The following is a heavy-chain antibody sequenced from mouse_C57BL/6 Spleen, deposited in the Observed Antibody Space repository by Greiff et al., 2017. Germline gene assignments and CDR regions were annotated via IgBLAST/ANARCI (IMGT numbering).Heavy chain of an antibody. CDR2: IYPGDGDT. CDR1: GYAFSSSW. CDR3: ARDYGSSSWFAY. Sequence: VQLQQSGPELVKPGASVKISCKASGYAFSSSWMNRVKQRPGKGLEWIGRIYPGDGDTNYNGKFKGKATLTADKSSSTAYMQLSSLTSEDSAVYFCARDYGSSSWFAYWGQGTLVTVSA. J-gene: IGHJ3*01. V-gene: IGHV1-82*01. D-gene: IGHD1-1*01.